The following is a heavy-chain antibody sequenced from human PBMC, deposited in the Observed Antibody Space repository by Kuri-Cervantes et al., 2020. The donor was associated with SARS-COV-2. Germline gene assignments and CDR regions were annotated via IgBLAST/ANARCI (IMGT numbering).Heavy chain of an antibody. CDR2: INAGNGNT. CDR1: GYTFTSYA. D-gene: IGHD5-18*01. CDR3: ARVRGYSYGPLYYYNGMDV. V-gene: IGHV1-3*01. J-gene: IGHJ6*02. Sequence: ASVKVSCKASGYTFTSYAMHWVRQAPGQRLEWMGWINAGNGNTKYSQKFQGRVTITRDTSTSTAYMELSSLRSEDTAVYYCARVRGYSYGPLYYYNGMDVWGQGTTVTVSS.